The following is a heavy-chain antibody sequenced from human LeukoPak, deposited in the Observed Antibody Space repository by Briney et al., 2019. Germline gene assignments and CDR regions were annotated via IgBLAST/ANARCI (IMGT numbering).Heavy chain of an antibody. CDR3: ARDHPDGYNPDY. CDR1: GFTVSSNY. D-gene: IGHD5-24*01. CDR2: IYSGGST. Sequence: GGSLRLSCAASGFTVSSNYMSWVRQAPGKGLEWVSVIYSGGSTYYADSVKGRFTISRDNSKNTLYLQMNSLRAEDTAVYYCARDHPDGYNPDYWGQGTLVTVSS. J-gene: IGHJ4*02. V-gene: IGHV3-66*01.